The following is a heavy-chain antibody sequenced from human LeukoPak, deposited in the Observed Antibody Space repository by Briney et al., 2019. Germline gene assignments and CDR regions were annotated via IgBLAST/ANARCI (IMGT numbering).Heavy chain of an antibody. J-gene: IGHJ5*02. CDR2: IYYSGST. Sequence: SETLSLTCTVSGGSISSYYWSWIRQPPGKGLEWIGYIYYSGSTIYNPSLKSRVTISVDTSKNQFSLKLSSVTAADTAVYYCARGGRGRFDPWGQGTLVTVSS. V-gene: IGHV4-59*01. CDR3: ARGGRGRFDP. CDR1: GGSISSYY.